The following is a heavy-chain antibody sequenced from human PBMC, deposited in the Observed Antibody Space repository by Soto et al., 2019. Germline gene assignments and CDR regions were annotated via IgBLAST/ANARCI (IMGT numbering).Heavy chain of an antibody. CDR2: TYSKGGST. J-gene: IGHJ4*02. V-gene: IGHV3-64D*08. D-gene: IGHD3-16*01. CDR1: GFTISSYA. CDR3: VRDFWGFDY. Sequence: EVQLVESGGGLVQPGGSLRLSCSASGFTISSYAMHWVRQAPGKGLEYVSVTYSKGGSTYSDSVKGRFTISTDNSKNTLNLQMSSLRAEDTAVYYCVRDFWGFDYWGQGTLVTVSS.